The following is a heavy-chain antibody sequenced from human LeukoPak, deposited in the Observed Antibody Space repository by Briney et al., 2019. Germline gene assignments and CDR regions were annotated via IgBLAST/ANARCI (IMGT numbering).Heavy chain of an antibody. CDR1: GLTISNNF. Sequence: GGSLRLSCAASGLTISNNFMGWVSQAPGKGLEWVSLIYSGGSTYSADSVKGRFTISRDNSKNTLHLQMNSLKTEDTAMYYCTTDDPVNRSWGQGTLVTVSS. CDR3: TTDDPVNRS. CDR2: IYSGGST. V-gene: IGHV3-66*01. D-gene: IGHD2/OR15-2a*01. J-gene: IGHJ4*02.